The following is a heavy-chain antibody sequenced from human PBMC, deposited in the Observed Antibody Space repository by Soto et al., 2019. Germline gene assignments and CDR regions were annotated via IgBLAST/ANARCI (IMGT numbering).Heavy chain of an antibody. CDR2: ISSSSSYI. CDR1: GFSFSGYN. D-gene: IGHD5-18*01. CDR3: ARATRENSYVLGVYFDY. Sequence: EVQLVESGGGLVKPGGSLRLSCAASGFSFSGYNINWVRQAPGKGLEWVSSISSSSSYIYYGDSVKGRVTISRDNAKNSVYLQMNSLRAEDTAVYYCARATRENSYVLGVYFDYWGQGILVTVSS. J-gene: IGHJ4*02. V-gene: IGHV3-21*01.